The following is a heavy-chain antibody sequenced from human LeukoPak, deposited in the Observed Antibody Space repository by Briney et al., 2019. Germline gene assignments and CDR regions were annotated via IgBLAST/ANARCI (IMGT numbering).Heavy chain of an antibody. CDR1: GFTFDDYA. V-gene: IGHV3-9*01. Sequence: PGGSLRLSCAASGFTFDDYAMHWVRQVPGKGLEWVSGVSWNSVYIGYADSVKGRFIIPRDNAKNSLYLQMNSLRAEDTALYYCAKGSPGDSNAFDIWGQGTMVTVSS. D-gene: IGHD7-27*01. CDR2: VSWNSVYI. J-gene: IGHJ3*02. CDR3: AKGSPGDSNAFDI.